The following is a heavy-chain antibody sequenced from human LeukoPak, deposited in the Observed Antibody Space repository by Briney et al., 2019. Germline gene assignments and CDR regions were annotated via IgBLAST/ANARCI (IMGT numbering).Heavy chain of an antibody. J-gene: IGHJ4*02. Sequence: ASVKVSCKASGYTFTSYYMHWVRQAPGQGLEWMGIINPSGGSTSYAQKFQGRVTMTRNTSISTAYMELSSLRSEDTAVYYCARGGSYYGSGNYYHYWGQGTLVTVSS. CDR1: GYTFTSYY. D-gene: IGHD3-10*01. V-gene: IGHV1-46*01. CDR2: INPSGGST. CDR3: ARGGSYYGSGNYYHY.